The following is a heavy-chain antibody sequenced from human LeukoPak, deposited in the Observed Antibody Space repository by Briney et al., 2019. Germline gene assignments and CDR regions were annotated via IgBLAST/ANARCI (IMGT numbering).Heavy chain of an antibody. Sequence: GGSLRLSCSASGFTFSTYAAFWFRQAPGKGLEFVSGISHNGATTYYANSVKGRFTISRDNAKNSLYLQMNSLRAEDTAVYYCASFGMLVGPFGYWGQGTLVTVSS. D-gene: IGHD2-8*01. V-gene: IGHV3-64*04. J-gene: IGHJ4*02. CDR3: ASFGMLVGPFGY. CDR2: ISHNGATT. CDR1: GFTFSTYA.